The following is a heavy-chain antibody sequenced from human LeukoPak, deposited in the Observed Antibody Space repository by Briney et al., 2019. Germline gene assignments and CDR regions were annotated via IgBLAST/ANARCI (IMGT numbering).Heavy chain of an antibody. J-gene: IGHJ4*02. CDR1: GLTFSSYG. Sequence: GALRLSCAASGLTFSSYGMHWVRQAPGKGLEWVTFIRYDGSNEYYADSVKGRFTISRDNSKNTLYLQMNSLRAEDTAVYYCAADDLNIGKWGQGTLVTVSS. D-gene: IGHD2/OR15-2a*01. CDR2: IRYDGSNE. V-gene: IGHV3-30*02. CDR3: AADDLNIGK.